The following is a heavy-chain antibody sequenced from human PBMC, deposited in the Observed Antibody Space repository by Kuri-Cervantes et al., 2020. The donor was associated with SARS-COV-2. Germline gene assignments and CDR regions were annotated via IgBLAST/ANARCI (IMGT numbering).Heavy chain of an antibody. J-gene: IGHJ5*02. Sequence: LTCAASGFTFSSYWMSWVRQAPGKGLEWVANIKQDGSEKYYMDSVKGRFTISRDNAKNSLYLQMNSLRAEDTALYYCAKDIRERLVGGVGWFDPWGQGTLVTVSS. V-gene: IGHV3-7*03. D-gene: IGHD6-6*01. CDR3: AKDIRERLVGGVGWFDP. CDR1: GFTFSSYW. CDR2: IKQDGSEK.